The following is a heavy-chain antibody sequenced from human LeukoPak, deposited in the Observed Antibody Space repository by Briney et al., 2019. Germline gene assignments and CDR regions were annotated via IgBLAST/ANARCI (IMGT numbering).Heavy chain of an antibody. CDR2: INPNSGGT. CDR1: GYTFTGYY. D-gene: IGHD6-13*01. V-gene: IGHV1-2*02. J-gene: IGHJ4*02. CDR3: ARSKNIAAAGTGVGY. Sequence: ASVKVSCKASGYTFTGYYMHWVRQAPGQGLEWMGWINPNSGGTNYAQKFQGRVTMTRDTSISTAYMELSRLRSDDTAVYYCARSKNIAAAGTGVGYWGQGTLSPSPQ.